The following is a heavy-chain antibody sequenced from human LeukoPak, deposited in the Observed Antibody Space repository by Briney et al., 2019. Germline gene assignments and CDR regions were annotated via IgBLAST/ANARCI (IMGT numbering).Heavy chain of an antibody. V-gene: IGHV1-18*01. CDR1: GYTFTSYA. J-gene: IGHJ3*02. Sequence: GASVKVSCKSSGYTFTSYAMNWVRQAPGQGLEWMGWISAYNGNTNYAQKLQGRVTMTTDTSTSTAYMELRSLRSDDTAVYYCARGGTMIEDDAFDIWGQGTMVTVSS. CDR3: ARGGTMIEDDAFDI. CDR2: ISAYNGNT. D-gene: IGHD3-22*01.